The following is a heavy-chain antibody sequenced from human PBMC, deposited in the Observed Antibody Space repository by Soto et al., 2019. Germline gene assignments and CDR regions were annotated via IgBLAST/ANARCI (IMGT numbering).Heavy chain of an antibody. Sequence: EVQLVESGGCLVKPGGSLRLSCAASGFTFSSYSMNWVRQAPGKGLEWVSSISSSSSYIYYADSVKGRFTISRDNAKNSLYLQMNSLRAEDTAVYYCAREGGYSGYGLDYWGQGTLVTVSS. CDR3: AREGGYSGYGLDY. CDR1: GFTFSSYS. J-gene: IGHJ4*02. V-gene: IGHV3-21*01. CDR2: ISSSSSYI. D-gene: IGHD5-12*01.